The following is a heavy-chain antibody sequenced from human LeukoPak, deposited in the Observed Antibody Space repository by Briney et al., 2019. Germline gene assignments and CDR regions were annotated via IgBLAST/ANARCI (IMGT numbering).Heavy chain of an antibody. V-gene: IGHV3-23*01. Sequence: GGSLRLSCAASGFTFSSYAMSWVRQAPGKGLEWVSGISGSGDNTYYADSVKGRFTISRDNSKNTLYVQVNSLGTEDTAAYYCARLGGKLLKDGMDVWGQGTTVTVSS. D-gene: IGHD2-15*01. J-gene: IGHJ6*02. CDR1: GFTFSSYA. CDR3: ARLGGKLLKDGMDV. CDR2: ISGSGDNT.